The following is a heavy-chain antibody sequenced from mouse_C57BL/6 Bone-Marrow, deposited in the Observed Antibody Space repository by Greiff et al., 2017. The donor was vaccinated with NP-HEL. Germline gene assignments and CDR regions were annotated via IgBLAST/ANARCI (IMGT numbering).Heavy chain of an antibody. Sequence: VQLQESGAELVKPGASVKMSCKASGYTFTSYWITWVKQRPGQGLEWIGDIYPGSGSTNYNEKFKSKATLTVDTSSSTAYMQLSSLTSEDSAVYYCARGGGGSDYYAMDYWGQGTSVTVSS. CDR3: ARGGGGSDYYAMDY. V-gene: IGHV1-55*01. D-gene: IGHD1-1*02. J-gene: IGHJ4*01. CDR2: IYPGSGST. CDR1: GYTFTSYW.